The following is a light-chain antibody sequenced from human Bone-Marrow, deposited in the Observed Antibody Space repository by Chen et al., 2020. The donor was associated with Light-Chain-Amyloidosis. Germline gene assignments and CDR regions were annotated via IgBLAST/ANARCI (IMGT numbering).Light chain of an antibody. Sequence: QLVVTQSRSASAFLGASDKLPCTLSSGHSNYAVAWHQQQPEKVPRYLMKLNSDGRHNKGDGIPDRFSGSSSGAERYLTISSLQSEDEADYFCQTWGTGIQVFGGGTKLTVL. CDR2: LNSDGRH. J-gene: IGLJ3*02. CDR3: QTWGTGIQV. CDR1: SGHSNYA. V-gene: IGLV4-69*01.